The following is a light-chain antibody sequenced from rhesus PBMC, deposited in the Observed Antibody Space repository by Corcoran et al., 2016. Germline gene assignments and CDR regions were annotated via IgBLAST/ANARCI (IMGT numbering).Light chain of an antibody. Sequence: DIQLTQSPSSLSASVGDRVTITCRASQGLSSYLAWYQQKSGKAPKLLIVYASSLQSGVPSRFSGSGSGIEFTITISRLQPEDFATYYCQQRNTFPFTFGPGTKLDIK. V-gene: IGKV1-38*01. CDR3: QQRNTFPFT. J-gene: IGKJ3*01. CDR1: QGLSSY. CDR2: YAS.